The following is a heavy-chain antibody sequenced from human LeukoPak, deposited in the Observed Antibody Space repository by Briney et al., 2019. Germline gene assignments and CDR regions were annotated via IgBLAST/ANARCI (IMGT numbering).Heavy chain of an antibody. CDR2: MNPNSGNT. V-gene: IGHV1-8*03. CDR1: GYTFTSYV. Sequence: GASVKVSCKASGYTFTSYVINWVRQATGQGLEWMGWMNPNSGNTGYAQKFQGRVTITRNTSISTAYMELSSLRSEDTAVYYCARVKSDYDFWSGYYKVNWFDPWGQGTLVTVSS. CDR3: ARVKSDYDFWSGYYKVNWFDP. D-gene: IGHD3-3*01. J-gene: IGHJ5*02.